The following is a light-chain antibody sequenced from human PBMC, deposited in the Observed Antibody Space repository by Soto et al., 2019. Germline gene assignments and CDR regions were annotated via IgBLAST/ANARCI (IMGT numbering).Light chain of an antibody. Sequence: EVVLTQSPGTLSLSPGERATLSCRASESVSSTYIAWYQQKPDQAPRLLIYAASSRATGIPDRFSGSGSGTDFTLTISRLEPEDFAVYYCQQYGRFFGPGTKVDI. CDR2: AAS. V-gene: IGKV3-20*01. CDR3: QQYGRF. CDR1: ESVSSTY. J-gene: IGKJ3*01.